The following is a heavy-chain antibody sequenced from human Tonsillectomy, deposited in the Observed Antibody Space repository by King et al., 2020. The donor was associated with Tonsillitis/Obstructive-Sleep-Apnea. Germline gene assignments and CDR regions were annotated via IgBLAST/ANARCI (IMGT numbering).Heavy chain of an antibody. CDR1: GFTFSSYA. J-gene: IGHJ6*04. V-gene: IGHV3-23*04. CDR3: AKDAMRDSGYEDV. Sequence: VQLVESGGGLVQPGGSLRLSCAASGFTFSSYAMSWFAQPPGKGLGWVPFIIVSGVSTYSADSVKGRFTISRDTSKNTLYLQMNSLRAEDTAVYYCAKDAMRDSGYEDVWGKGTTVTVSS. D-gene: IGHD5-12*01. CDR2: IIVSGVST.